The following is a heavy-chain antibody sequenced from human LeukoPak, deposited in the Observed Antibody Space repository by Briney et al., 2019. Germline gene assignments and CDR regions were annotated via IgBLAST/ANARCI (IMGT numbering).Heavy chain of an antibody. J-gene: IGHJ5*02. CDR3: ARIYCSSTSCNGEGFDP. CDR1: GGSISSSSYY. Sequence: SDTLSLTCTVSGGSISSSSYYWGWIRQPPGKGLEWIGGIYYSGSTYYNPSLKSRVTISVDTSKNQFSLKLSSVTAADTAVYYCARIYCSSTSCNGEGFDPWGQGTLVTVSS. D-gene: IGHD2-2*01. V-gene: IGHV4-39*01. CDR2: IYYSGST.